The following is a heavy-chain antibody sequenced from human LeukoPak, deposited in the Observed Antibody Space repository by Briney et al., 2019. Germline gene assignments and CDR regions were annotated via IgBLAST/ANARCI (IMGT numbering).Heavy chain of an antibody. CDR3: ARDDGSGSFGY. J-gene: IGHJ4*02. CDR2: IFYSGST. Sequence: SETLSLTCTVSSGSISTSNYYWGWVRQPPGKALEWIGNIFYSGSTYYSPSLKSRVTMSVDTSKNQFSLKLSSVTAADTAVYYCARDDGSGSFGYWGQGTLVTVSS. V-gene: IGHV4-39*07. CDR1: SGSISTSNYY. D-gene: IGHD3-10*01.